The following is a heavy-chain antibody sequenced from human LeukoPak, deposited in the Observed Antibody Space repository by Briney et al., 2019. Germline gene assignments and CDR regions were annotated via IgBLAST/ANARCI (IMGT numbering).Heavy chain of an antibody. CDR1: GGSIDSGTYY. CDR2: MYYSGTT. J-gene: IGHJ3*02. V-gene: IGHV4-39*01. CDR3: ARPHSSGYPDAFDI. Sequence: SETLSLTCTVSGGSIDSGTYYWGWIRQPPGKGLEWIGTMYYSGTTYYNPSLKSRVTISVDMSRNQFSLKLTSVTAADTAIYYCARPHSSGYPDAFDIWGQGTMVTVSS. D-gene: IGHD3-22*01.